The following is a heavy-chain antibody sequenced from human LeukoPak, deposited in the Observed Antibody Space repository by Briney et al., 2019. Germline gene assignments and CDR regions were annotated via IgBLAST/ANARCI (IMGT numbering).Heavy chain of an antibody. V-gene: IGHV4-59*01. J-gene: IGHJ6*02. CDR2: IYYSGST. CDR1: GGSISSYH. D-gene: IGHD3-3*01. Sequence: SETLSLTCTVSGGSISSYHWSWIRQPPGKGLEWIGYIYYSGSTNYNPSLKSRVTISVDTSKNQFSLKLSSVTAADTAVYYCARGSPTIFRMDVWGQGTTVTVSS. CDR3: ARGSPTIFRMDV.